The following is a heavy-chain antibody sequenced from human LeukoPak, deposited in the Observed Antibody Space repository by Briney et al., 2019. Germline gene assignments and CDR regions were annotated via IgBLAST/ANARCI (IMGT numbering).Heavy chain of an antibody. Sequence: SESLSLTCTVSGGSINSGSYFWSWIRQPPGKGLEWMGYIYQSGSTHYIPSLKSRVTISVDRSKNQFSLKLSPVTAADTAVYYCARRGGSYYEFGYWGQGTLVTVSS. CDR3: ARRGGSYYEFGY. D-gene: IGHD1-26*01. CDR2: IYQSGST. J-gene: IGHJ4*02. CDR1: GGSINSGSYF. V-gene: IGHV4-30-2*01.